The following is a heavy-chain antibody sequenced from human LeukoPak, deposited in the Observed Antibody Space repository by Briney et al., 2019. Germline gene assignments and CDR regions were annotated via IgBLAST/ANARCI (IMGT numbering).Heavy chain of an antibody. CDR1: GFTFSSYS. Sequence: GGSLRLSCAASGFTFSSYSIDWVRQAPGKGLEWVSSISGAGNYRYYEDLVRGRFTITRDNAKNSVDLQMNSLRAEDTAVYYCARDHGSGWFYYYYYYMDVWGKGTTVTVSS. CDR2: ISGAGNYR. V-gene: IGHV3-21*01. J-gene: IGHJ6*03. CDR3: ARDHGSGWFYYYYYYMDV. D-gene: IGHD6-19*01.